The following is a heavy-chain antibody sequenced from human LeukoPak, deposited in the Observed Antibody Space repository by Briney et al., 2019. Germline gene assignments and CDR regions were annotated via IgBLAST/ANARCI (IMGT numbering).Heavy chain of an antibody. CDR2: IYTSGST. V-gene: IGHV4-4*07. Sequence: SETLSLTCTVSGGSISSYYWGWIRQPAGKGLEWIGRIYTSGSTNYNPSLKSRVTMSVDTSKDQFSLKLSSVTAADTAVYYCARSYYYGSGSRWYYYGMDVWGQGTTVTVSS. D-gene: IGHD3-10*01. CDR3: ARSYYYGSGSRWYYYGMDV. CDR1: GGSISSYY. J-gene: IGHJ6*02.